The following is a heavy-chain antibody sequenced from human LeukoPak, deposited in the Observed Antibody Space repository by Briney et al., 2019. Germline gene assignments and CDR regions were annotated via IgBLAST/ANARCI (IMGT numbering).Heavy chain of an antibody. V-gene: IGHV3-53*01. D-gene: IGHD2-15*01. CDR3: ARDRGGFDP. J-gene: IGHJ5*02. CDR2: IYSGGST. Sequence: GGSLRLSCAASGFTFSNYGMHWVRQAPGKGLEWVSVIYSGGSTYYADSVKGRFTISRDNSKNTLYLQMNSLRAEDTAVYYCARDRGGFDPWGQGTLVTVSS. CDR1: GFTFSNYG.